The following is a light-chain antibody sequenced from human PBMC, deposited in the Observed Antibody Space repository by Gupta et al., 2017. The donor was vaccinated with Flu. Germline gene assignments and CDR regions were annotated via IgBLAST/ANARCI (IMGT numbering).Light chain of an antibody. CDR3: QQYGRSPHT. CDR2: GAS. J-gene: IGKJ2*01. Sequence: EIVLTQSPGTLSLSPGERATLSCRASQSVRSTYLAWYQQKPGQTPRLLIYGASNRATGIPDRISGSGSGTDFTLTISRLEPEDFGVYYCQQYGRSPHTFGQGTKLEIK. CDR1: QSVRSTY. V-gene: IGKV3-20*01.